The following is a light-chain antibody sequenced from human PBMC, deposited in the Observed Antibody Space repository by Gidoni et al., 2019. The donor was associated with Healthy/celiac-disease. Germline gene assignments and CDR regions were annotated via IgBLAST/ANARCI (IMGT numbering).Light chain of an antibody. CDR3: CSYAGSSTVV. Sequence: QSALTPPASVSGSPGQSITISCTGTSSDVGSYNLVSWYQQHPGKAPKLMSYEGSKRPSGVSNRFSGSKSGNTAFLTISGLQAEDEADYYCCSYAGSSTVVFGGGTKLTVL. J-gene: IGLJ2*01. V-gene: IGLV2-23*01. CDR1: SSDVGSYNL. CDR2: EGS.